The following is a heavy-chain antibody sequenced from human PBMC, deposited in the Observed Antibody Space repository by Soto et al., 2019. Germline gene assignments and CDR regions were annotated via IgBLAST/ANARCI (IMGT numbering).Heavy chain of an antibody. CDR3: ARRDTSGFLRYFDN. V-gene: IGHV1-69*06. Sequence: SVKVSCKASGGTLSSFINYPINWVRQAPGQGLEWMGGIVPNVGTVNYAQKFQGRVTVTADKSTGTAYMKLSSLRSEDTALYYCARRDTSGFLRYFDNWGQGTLVTVSS. D-gene: IGHD3-3*01. CDR2: IVPNVGTV. J-gene: IGHJ4*03. CDR1: GGTLSSFINYP.